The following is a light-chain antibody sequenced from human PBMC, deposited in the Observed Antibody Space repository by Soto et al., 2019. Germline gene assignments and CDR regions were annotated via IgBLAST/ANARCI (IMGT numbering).Light chain of an antibody. CDR3: SSYTNKDTLL. V-gene: IGLV2-14*03. CDR2: DVT. Sequence: QSVLTQPASVSGSPGQSITISCTGTSSDVGGYDHVSWYQQHPGKAPKLIIYDVTVRPSGISPRFSGSKSDNTASLAVSGLQPEDEADYYYSSYTNKDTLLFGGGTKVTVL. J-gene: IGLJ3*02. CDR1: SSDVGGYDH.